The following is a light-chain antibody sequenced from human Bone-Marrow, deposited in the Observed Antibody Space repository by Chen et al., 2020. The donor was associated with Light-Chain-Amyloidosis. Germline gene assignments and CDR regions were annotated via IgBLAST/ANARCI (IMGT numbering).Light chain of an antibody. CDR1: DLPTKY. CDR2: RDT. Sequence: SYELTPPPSVSVSPGPTATITCSGDDLPTKYAYWYQQKPGQAPVLVIHRDTERPSGISERFSGSSSGTTATLTISGVQAEDEADYHCQSADSSGTYEEIFGGGTKLTVL. V-gene: IGLV3-25*03. J-gene: IGLJ2*01. CDR3: QSADSSGTYEEI.